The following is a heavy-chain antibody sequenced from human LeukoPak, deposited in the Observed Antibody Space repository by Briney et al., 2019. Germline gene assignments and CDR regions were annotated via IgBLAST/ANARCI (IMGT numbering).Heavy chain of an antibody. CDR1: GGSISSSSYY. Sequence: SETLSLTCTVSGGSISSSSYYWGWLRQPPGTGLEWIGSIYYSGSTYYNPSLKSRVTISVDTSKNQFSLKLSSVTAADTAVYYCANERIAVASLDYWGQGTLVTVSS. V-gene: IGHV4-39*01. CDR3: ANERIAVASLDY. D-gene: IGHD6-19*01. J-gene: IGHJ4*02. CDR2: IYYSGST.